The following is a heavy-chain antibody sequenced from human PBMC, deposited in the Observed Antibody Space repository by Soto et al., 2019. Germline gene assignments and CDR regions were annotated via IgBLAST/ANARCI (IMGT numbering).Heavy chain of an antibody. V-gene: IGHV3-30*18. CDR1: GFTFSSYG. Sequence: QVQLVESGGGVVQPGRSLRLSCVASGFTFSSYGMHWVRQAPGKGLEWVAIISYDGSNTYYADSVKGRFTIYRDNSKNTLYLQMNSLRAEDTSVYYCAKEGGLSGSYYISSCYYFDCWGQGTLVTVSS. CDR3: AKEGGLSGSYYISSCYYFDC. CDR2: ISYDGSNT. D-gene: IGHD1-26*01. J-gene: IGHJ4*02.